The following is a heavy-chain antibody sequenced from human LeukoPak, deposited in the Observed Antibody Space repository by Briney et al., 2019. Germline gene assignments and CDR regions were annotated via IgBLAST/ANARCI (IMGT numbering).Heavy chain of an antibody. CDR3: AKIEYSSSVKDY. CDR2: IWYDGSNK. CDR1: GFTFSSYG. D-gene: IGHD6-6*01. J-gene: IGHJ4*02. V-gene: IGHV3-33*06. Sequence: GGSLRLSCAASGFTFSSYGMHWVRQAPGKGLEWVAVIWYDGSNKYYADSVKGRFTISRDNSKNTLYLQMNSLRAEDTAVYYCAKIEYSSSVKDYWGQGTLVTVSS.